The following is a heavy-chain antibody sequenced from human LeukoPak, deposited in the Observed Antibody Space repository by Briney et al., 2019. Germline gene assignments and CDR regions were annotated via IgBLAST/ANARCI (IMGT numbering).Heavy chain of an antibody. V-gene: IGHV1-69*13. J-gene: IGHJ6*02. CDR1: GYTFTTYS. CDR2: IIPIFGTA. D-gene: IGHD2-2*01. Sequence: GASVKVSCKASGYTFTTYSMHWVRQAPGQGLEWMGGIIPIFGTANYAQKFQGRVTITADDSTSTAYMELSSLRSEDTAVYYCARVKLGTVSAAPGDYYYYGMGVWGQGTTVTVSS. CDR3: ARVKLGTVSAAPGDYYYYGMGV.